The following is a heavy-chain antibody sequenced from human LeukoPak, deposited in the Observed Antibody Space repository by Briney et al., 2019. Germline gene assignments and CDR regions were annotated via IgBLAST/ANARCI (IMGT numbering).Heavy chain of an antibody. Sequence: SVKASCKASGGTFSSYAISWVRQAPGQGLEWMGRIIPILGIANYAQKFQGRVTITADKSTSTAYMELISLRSEDTAVYYCARPWRGYSGYYGMDVWGQGTTVTVSS. J-gene: IGHJ6*02. CDR2: IIPILGIA. CDR3: ARPWRGYSGYYGMDV. D-gene: IGHD1-26*01. V-gene: IGHV1-69*04. CDR1: GGTFSSYA.